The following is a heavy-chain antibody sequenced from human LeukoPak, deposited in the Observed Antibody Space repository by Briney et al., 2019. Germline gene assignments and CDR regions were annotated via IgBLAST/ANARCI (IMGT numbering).Heavy chain of an antibody. CDR3: ARAGYGGPHFDF. V-gene: IGHV3-33*01. Sequence: GGSLRLSCAASGFTFSNYGMHWVRQAPGKGMEWVAAIWYDGSNKYYGDSVKGRFTISRDNSKNTLYLQMNSLRAEDTAAYYCARAGYGGPHFDFWGQGTLVTVSS. D-gene: IGHD4-23*01. CDR1: GFTFSNYG. J-gene: IGHJ4*02. CDR2: IWYDGSNK.